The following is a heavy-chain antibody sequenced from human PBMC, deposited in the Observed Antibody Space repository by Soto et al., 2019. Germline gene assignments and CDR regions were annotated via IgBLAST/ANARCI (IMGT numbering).Heavy chain of an antibody. CDR1: GFIFSDYY. Sequence: QVQLVQSGGGLVKPGGSLRLSCAASGFIFSDYYMSWIRQAPGKNLEWVSYISGTGNTIYYADSVKGRFTISRDNAKNSLYLQMSSLRAEDTGVYYCARGYSANDVWGKGTTVTVSS. CDR2: ISGTGNTI. J-gene: IGHJ6*04. D-gene: IGHD5-12*01. V-gene: IGHV3-11*01. CDR3: ARGYSANDV.